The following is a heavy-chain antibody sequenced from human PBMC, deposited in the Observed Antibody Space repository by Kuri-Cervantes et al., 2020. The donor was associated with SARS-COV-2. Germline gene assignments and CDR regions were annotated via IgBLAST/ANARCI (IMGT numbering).Heavy chain of an antibody. Sequence: GGSLRLSCAASGFTFSSYSMNWVRQAPGKGLEWVSYISSSSSTIYYADSVKGRFTISRDNAKNSLYLQMNSLRAEDTAVYYCARDGVTTVNHYYYYGMDVWGQGTTVTVSS. J-gene: IGHJ6*02. V-gene: IGHV3-48*01. CDR3: ARDGVTTVNHYYYYGMDV. CDR1: GFTFSSYS. CDR2: ISSSSSTI. D-gene: IGHD4-11*01.